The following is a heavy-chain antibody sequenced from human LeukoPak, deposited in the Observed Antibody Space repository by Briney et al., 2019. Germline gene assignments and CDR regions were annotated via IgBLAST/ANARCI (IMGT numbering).Heavy chain of an antibody. Sequence: GGSLRLSCAASGFAFSDHYMDWVRQAPGKGLEWVGRIRDKGNSYTTEYAASVKGRFTISRDDSKNSVYLQMNSLKTEDTAVYYCARVRYYYDSSGYYVNWGQGTLVTVPS. J-gene: IGHJ4*02. V-gene: IGHV3-72*01. CDR3: ARVRYYYDSSGYYVN. CDR2: IRDKGNSYTT. CDR1: GFAFSDHY. D-gene: IGHD3-22*01.